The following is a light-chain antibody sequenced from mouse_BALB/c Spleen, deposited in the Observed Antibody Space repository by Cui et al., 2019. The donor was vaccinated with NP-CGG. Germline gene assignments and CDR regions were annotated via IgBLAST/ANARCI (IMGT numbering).Light chain of an antibody. CDR1: TRPGTINNS. J-gene: IGLJ1*01. CDR2: GTN. V-gene: IGLV1*01. CDR3: ALWYSNHWV. Sequence: QSVVTQGSALTTYPGKPLTRTCRSSTRPGTINNSANWVQEKPDHLFTGLIGGTNNRAPGVPARFSGSLIGDKAALTITGAQTEDEAMYFCALWYSNHWVFGGGTKLTVL.